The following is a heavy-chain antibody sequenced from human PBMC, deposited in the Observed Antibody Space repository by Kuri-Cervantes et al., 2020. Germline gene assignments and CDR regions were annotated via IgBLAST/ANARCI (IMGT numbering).Heavy chain of an antibody. CDR1: GFTFSSYE. V-gene: IGHV3-48*03. CDR3: ASPYCSSTSCYTGGYFQH. Sequence: GGSLRLSCVASGFTFSSYEMNWVRQAPGKGLEWVSYISSSGSTIYYADSVKGRFTISRDNAKNSLYLQMNSLRAEDTAVYYCASPYCSSTSCYTGGYFQHWGQGTLVTVSS. D-gene: IGHD2-2*02. CDR2: ISSSGSTI. J-gene: IGHJ1*01.